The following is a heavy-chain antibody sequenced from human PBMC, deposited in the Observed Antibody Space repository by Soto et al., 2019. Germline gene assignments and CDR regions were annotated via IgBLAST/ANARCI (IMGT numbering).Heavy chain of an antibody. D-gene: IGHD3-3*01. J-gene: IGHJ6*02. CDR2: IYYSGST. Sequence: SETLSLTCTVSGGSISIYYWSLILQPPGKGLDWIWYIYYSGSTNYNPSLKSRVTISVDTSKNQFSLKLSSVTAADTAVYYCARGGGGYYDFWSGYYRAPDYYYYGMDVWGQGTTVTVSS. V-gene: IGHV4-59*01. CDR3: ARGGGGYYDFWSGYYRAPDYYYYGMDV. CDR1: GGSISIYY.